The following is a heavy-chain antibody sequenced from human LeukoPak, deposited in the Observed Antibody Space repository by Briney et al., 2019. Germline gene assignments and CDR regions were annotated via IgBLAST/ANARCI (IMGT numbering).Heavy chain of an antibody. V-gene: IGHV1-18*04. CDR1: GYTFTSYG. Sequence: ASVKVSCKASGYTFTSYGISWVRQAPGQGLEWMGWISAYNGNTNYAQKLQGRVTMTTDTSTSTAYMELRCLRAEDTAVYYCARDEAEYSSACWGQGTLVTVSS. CDR2: ISAYNGNT. D-gene: IGHD6-6*01. CDR3: ARDEAEYSSAC. J-gene: IGHJ4*02.